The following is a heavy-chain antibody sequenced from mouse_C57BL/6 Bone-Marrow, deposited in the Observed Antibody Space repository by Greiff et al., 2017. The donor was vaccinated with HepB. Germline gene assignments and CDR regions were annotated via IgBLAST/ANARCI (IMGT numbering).Heavy chain of an antibody. CDR3: ARYTTVGAMDY. D-gene: IGHD1-1*01. J-gene: IGHJ4*01. Sequence: EVKLMESGPELVKPGASVKIPCKASGYTFTDYNMDWVKQSHGKSLEWIGDINPNNGGTIYNQKFKGKATLTVDKSSSTAYMELRSLTSEDTAVYYCARYTTVGAMDYWGQGTSVTVSS. V-gene: IGHV1-18*01. CDR2: INPNNGGT. CDR1: GYTFTDYN.